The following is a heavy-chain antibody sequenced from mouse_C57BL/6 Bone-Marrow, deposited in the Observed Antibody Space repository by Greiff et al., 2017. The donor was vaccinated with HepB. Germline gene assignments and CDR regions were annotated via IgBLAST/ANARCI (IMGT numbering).Heavy chain of an antibody. V-gene: IGHV1-22*01. CDR1: GYTFTDYN. J-gene: IGHJ4*01. D-gene: IGHD1-1*01. Sequence: EVQLQQSGPELVKPGASVKMSCKASGYTFTDYNMHWVKQSHGKSLEWIGYINPNNGGTSYNQKFKGKATLTVNKSSSTAYMELRSLTSEDSAVYYCALTVVARYYAMDYWGQGTSVTVSS. CDR3: ALTVVARYYAMDY. CDR2: INPNNGGT.